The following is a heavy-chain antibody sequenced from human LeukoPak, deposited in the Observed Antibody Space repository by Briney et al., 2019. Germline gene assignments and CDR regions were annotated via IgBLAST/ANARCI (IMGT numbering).Heavy chain of an antibody. CDR1: GFTFSYYG. D-gene: IGHD2-2*01. V-gene: IGHV3-33*01. J-gene: IGHJ4*02. Sequence: GESLEISCAASGFTFSYYGMHWGRQAPGKGVEWVAGIRYDGSNQYYADSVKGRFTISRDNPRNTLYLQMNSLRAEDTAVYYCARDDCSSTTCYAYWGQGTLVTVSS. CDR3: ARDDCSSTTCYAY. CDR2: IRYDGSNQ.